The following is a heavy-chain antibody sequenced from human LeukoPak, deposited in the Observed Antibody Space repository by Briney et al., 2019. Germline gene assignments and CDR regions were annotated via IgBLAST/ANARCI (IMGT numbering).Heavy chain of an antibody. CDR2: INTNTGNP. D-gene: IGHD2-2*01. V-gene: IGHV7-4-1*02. CDR3: ARGRPVRVVVPAAVKY. CDR1: GYTFTNYA. J-gene: IGHJ4*02. Sequence: ASVKVSCKASGYTFTNYAMNWVRQAPGQGLEWMGWINTNTGNPTYAQGFTGRFVFSLDTSVSTAYLQISSLKAEDTAVYYCARGRPVRVVVPAAVKYWGQGTLVTVSS.